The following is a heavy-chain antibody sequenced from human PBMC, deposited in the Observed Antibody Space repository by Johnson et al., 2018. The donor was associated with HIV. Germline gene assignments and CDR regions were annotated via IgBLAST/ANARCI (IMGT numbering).Heavy chain of an antibody. D-gene: IGHD1-26*01. V-gene: IGHV3-30-3*01. CDR2: ISYDGSNK. Sequence: QVQLVESGGGVVQPGRSLRLSCAASGFIFSSYAMHWVRQAPGKGLEWVAVISYDGSNKYYADSVKGRFTISRDNSKNTLYLQMHSLRAEDTAVYYCARDRGWELRRSWGVHGAFDIWGQGTMVTVSS. J-gene: IGHJ3*02. CDR1: GFIFSSYA. CDR3: ARDRGWELRRSWGVHGAFDI.